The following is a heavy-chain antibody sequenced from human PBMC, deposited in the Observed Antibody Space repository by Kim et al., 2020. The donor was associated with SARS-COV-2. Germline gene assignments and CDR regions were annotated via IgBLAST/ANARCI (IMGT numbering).Heavy chain of an antibody. Sequence: GGSLRLSCAASGFTFSSYGMHWVRQAPGKGLEWVAVIRCDGSNKYYADSVKGRFTISRDNSKNTLYLQMTSLRADDTALYYCATDGALWFGESLSENWFDPWGQGTLVTVSS. CDR3: ATDGALWFGESLSENWFDP. J-gene: IGHJ5*02. CDR1: GFTFSSYG. V-gene: IGHV3-33*08. CDR2: IRCDGSNK. D-gene: IGHD3-10*01.